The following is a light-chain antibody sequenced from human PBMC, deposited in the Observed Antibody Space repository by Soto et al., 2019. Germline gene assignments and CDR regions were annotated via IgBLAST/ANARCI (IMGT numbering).Light chain of an antibody. J-gene: IGLJ2*01. Sequence: QSALTQPPSASGSPGQSVTISCTGTSSDIGSYNHVSWYQQHPGKAPKLMIYEVSNRPSGVPDRFSGSKSGNTAALTVSWLQAEDEADYYCSSFAGSTVVFGGGTKVTVL. V-gene: IGLV2-8*01. CDR1: SSDIGSYNH. CDR3: SSFAGSTVV. CDR2: EVS.